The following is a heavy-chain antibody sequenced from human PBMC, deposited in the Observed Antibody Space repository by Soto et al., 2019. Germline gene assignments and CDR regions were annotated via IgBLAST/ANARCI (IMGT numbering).Heavy chain of an antibody. CDR2: TYYRSRWYH. J-gene: IGHJ6*02. CDR1: GDSVSSTTSA. CDR3: ARDPGYFYGMDV. V-gene: IGHV6-1*01. Sequence: SQTLSLTCAISGDSVSSTTSAWNWIRQSPSRGLEWLGRTYYRSRWYHDYAVSVRSRVIINPDTSNNQFSLHLNSVTPEDTAVDYCARDPGYFYGMDVWGQATTVTSP.